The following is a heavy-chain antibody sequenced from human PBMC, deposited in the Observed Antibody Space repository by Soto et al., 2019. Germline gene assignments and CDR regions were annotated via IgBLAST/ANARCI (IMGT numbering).Heavy chain of an antibody. V-gene: IGHV4-30-4*01. CDR3: ARGGGYSYAKLDY. D-gene: IGHD5-18*01. Sequence: QVHLQESGPGLVKPSQTLSLTCTVSGGSISSGDYYWSWIRQPPGKGLEWIGYIYYRGSTYYNPSLKSRVTISVDTSKNQFSLKLSSVTAADTAVYYCARGGGYSYAKLDYWGQGTLVTVSS. CDR2: IYYRGST. J-gene: IGHJ4*02. CDR1: GGSISSGDYY.